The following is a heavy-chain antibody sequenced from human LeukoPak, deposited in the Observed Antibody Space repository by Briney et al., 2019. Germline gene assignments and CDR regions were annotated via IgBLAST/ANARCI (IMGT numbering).Heavy chain of an antibody. CDR1: GFTSNTYV. V-gene: IGHV3-23*01. D-gene: IGHD6-19*01. Sequence: QAGGSLRLSCAASGFTSNTYVMSWVRQTPGKGLQWVSSIKSGGGTDYAGSVKGRFTISRDNSKNTLYLQMNSLRAEDTSIYYCTKVRPPPGSGWYGGDDYWGQGTLVTVSS. CDR3: TKVRPPPGSGWYGGDDY. J-gene: IGHJ4*02. CDR2: IKSGGGT.